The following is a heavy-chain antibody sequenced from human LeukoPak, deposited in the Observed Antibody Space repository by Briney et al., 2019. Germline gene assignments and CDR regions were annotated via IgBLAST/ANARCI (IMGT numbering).Heavy chain of an antibody. CDR1: GGSISSYY. J-gene: IGHJ4*02. D-gene: IGHD3-3*01. V-gene: IGHV4-59*01. CDR2: IYYSGST. Sequence: TETLSLTCTVSGGSISSYYWSWIRQPPGKGLEWIGYIYYSGSTNYNPSLKSRVTISVDTSKNQFSLKLSSVTAADTAVYYCASSPYYDFWSGYLPPFDYWGQGTLVTVSS. CDR3: ASSPYYDFWSGYLPPFDY.